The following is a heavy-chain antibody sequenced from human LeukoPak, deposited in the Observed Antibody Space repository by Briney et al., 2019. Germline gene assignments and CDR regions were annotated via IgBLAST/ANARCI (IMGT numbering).Heavy chain of an antibody. V-gene: IGHV3-53*01. CDR2: IYSGGST. CDR1: GFTVSSNY. Sequence: GGSLRLSGAASGFTVSSNYMSWVRQAPGKGLEWVSVIYSGGSTYYADSVKGRFTISRDNSKNTLYLQMNSLRAEDTAVYYCGVGGFDYWGQGTLVTVSS. CDR3: GVGGFDY. D-gene: IGHD3-10*01. J-gene: IGHJ4*02.